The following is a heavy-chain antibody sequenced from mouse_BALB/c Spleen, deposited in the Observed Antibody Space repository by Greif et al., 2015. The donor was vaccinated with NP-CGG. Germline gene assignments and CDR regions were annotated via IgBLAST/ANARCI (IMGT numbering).Heavy chain of an antibody. CDR1: GYAFTNYL. CDR2: INPGSGGT. V-gene: IGHV1-54*01. CDR3: ARSGNSYYAMNY. Sequence: VQLQQSGAELVRPGTSVKVSCKASGYAFTNYLIEWVKQRPGQGLEWIGVINPGSGGTNYNEKFKGKATLTADKSSSTAYRQISRLTSEDTEVCFCARSGNSYYAMNYWGQGTSVTVST. D-gene: IGHD2-1*01. J-gene: IGHJ4*01.